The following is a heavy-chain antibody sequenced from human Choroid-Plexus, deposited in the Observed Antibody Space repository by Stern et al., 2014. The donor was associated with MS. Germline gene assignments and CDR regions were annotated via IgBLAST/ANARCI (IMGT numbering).Heavy chain of an antibody. CDR1: GFTFSNFG. Sequence: QVQLVESGGGVAQPGRPLILSCAASGFTFSNFGMHWVRQAPGKGLEWVALISYDGIDKYYADSVKGRFAIFRDNSKNTLYMHMNSLRAEGTAVYYCAKDRQWSTYFFDYWGQGSLVTVSS. V-gene: IGHV3-30*18. J-gene: IGHJ4*02. CDR2: ISYDGIDK. CDR3: AKDRQWSTYFFDY. D-gene: IGHD2-15*01.